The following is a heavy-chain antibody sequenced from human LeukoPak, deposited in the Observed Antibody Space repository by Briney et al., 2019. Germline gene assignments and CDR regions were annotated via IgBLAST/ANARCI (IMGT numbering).Heavy chain of an antibody. V-gene: IGHV3-7*01. D-gene: IGHD3-9*01. CDR3: ARELYDILTVRVLSYFDY. J-gene: IGHJ4*02. CDR2: IKQDGSEK. CDR1: GFSFSRYW. Sequence: GGSLRLSCAASGFSFSRYWMSWVRQAPGKGLEWVANIKQDGSEKNYVESVKGRFTISRDNAKNSLYLQMNSLRAEDTAVYYCARELYDILTVRVLSYFDYWGQGTLVTVSS.